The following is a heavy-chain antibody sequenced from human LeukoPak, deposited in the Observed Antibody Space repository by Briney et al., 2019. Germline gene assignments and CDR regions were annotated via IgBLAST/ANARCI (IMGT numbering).Heavy chain of an antibody. CDR2: INPNSGGT. J-gene: IGHJ3*02. V-gene: IGHV1-2*04. CDR3: ARGGLIAVAGSRDAFDI. D-gene: IGHD6-19*01. Sequence: ASVKVSRKASGYTFTGYYMHWVGQAPGQGLEWMGWINPNSGGTNYAQKFQGWVTMTRDTSISTAYMELSRLRSDDTAVYYCARGGLIAVAGSRDAFDIWGQGTMVTVSS. CDR1: GYTFTGYY.